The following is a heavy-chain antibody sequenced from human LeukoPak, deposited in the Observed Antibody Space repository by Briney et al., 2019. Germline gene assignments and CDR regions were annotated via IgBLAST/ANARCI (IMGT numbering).Heavy chain of an antibody. D-gene: IGHD3-9*01. V-gene: IGHV4-39*07. J-gene: IGHJ3*02. CDR2: INHSGST. Sequence: PSETLSLTCTVSGGSISSSSYYWSWIRQPPGKGLEWIGEINHSGSTNYNPSLKSRVTISVDTSKNQFSLKLSSVTAADTAVYYCATTYYDILTGRKLDAFDIWGQGTMVTVSS. CDR1: GGSISSSSYY. CDR3: ATTYYDILTGRKLDAFDI.